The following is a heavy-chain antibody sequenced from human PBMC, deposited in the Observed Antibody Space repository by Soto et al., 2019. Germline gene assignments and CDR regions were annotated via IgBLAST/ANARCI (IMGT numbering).Heavy chain of an antibody. Sequence: PSETLSLTCTVSGGSISSGDYYWSWIRQPPGKGLEWIGYIYYSGSTYYNPSLKSRVTISVDTSKNQFSLKLSSVTAADTAVYYCARERLRSNWFDPWGQGTLVTVS. CDR2: IYYSGST. CDR1: GGSISSGDYY. J-gene: IGHJ5*02. CDR3: ARERLRSNWFDP. D-gene: IGHD3-3*01. V-gene: IGHV4-30-4*01.